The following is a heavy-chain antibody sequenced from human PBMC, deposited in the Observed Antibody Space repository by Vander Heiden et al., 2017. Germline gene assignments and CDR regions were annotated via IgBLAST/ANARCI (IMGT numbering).Heavy chain of an antibody. CDR2: ISGSGGST. D-gene: IGHD3-3*01. CDR3: AKDLDYDFWSGSDY. J-gene: IGHJ4*02. CDR1: GVTFSSYA. V-gene: IGHV3-23*01. Sequence: EVQLLESGGGLVQPGGSLRLSCAAAGVTFSSYAMGWVRQAPGKGLEWVSAISGSGGSTYYADSVKGRFTISRDNSKNTLYLQMNSLRAEDTAVYYCAKDLDYDFWSGSDYWGQGTLVTVSS.